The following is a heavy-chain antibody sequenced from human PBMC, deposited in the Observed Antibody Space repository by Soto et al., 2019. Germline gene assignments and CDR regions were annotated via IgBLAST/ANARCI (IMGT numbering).Heavy chain of an antibody. J-gene: IGHJ5*02. Sequence: AGSLRLSCVASRFPFSAYAMNWVRQTPRKELEWDCGIGGSGTTIYCAKSMKDPFTISRDNFGNTMYLQMNSVRVYDTAAYYCERSVRPLRWFDLWGQGTRVTVSS. CDR1: RFPFSAYA. CDR2: IGGSGTTI. CDR3: ERSVRPLRWFDL. V-gene: IGHV3-23*01. D-gene: IGHD3-10*01.